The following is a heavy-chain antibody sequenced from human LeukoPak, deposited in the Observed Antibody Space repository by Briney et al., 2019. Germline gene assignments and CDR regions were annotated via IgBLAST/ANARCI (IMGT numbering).Heavy chain of an antibody. D-gene: IGHD6-6*01. Sequence: SETLSLTCAVYGGSFSGYYWSWIRQPPGKGLEWIGEINHSGSTNYNPSLKSRVIISVDTSKNQFSLKLSSVTAADTAVYYCAREGGYSSSFDAFDIWGQGTMVTVSS. CDR1: GGSFSGYY. CDR2: INHSGST. J-gene: IGHJ3*02. CDR3: AREGGYSSSFDAFDI. V-gene: IGHV4-34*01.